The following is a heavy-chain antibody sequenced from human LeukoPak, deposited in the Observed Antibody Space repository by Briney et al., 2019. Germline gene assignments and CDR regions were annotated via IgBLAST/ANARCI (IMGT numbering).Heavy chain of an antibody. CDR3: ARVPANRITVAGFDY. J-gene: IGHJ4*02. V-gene: IGHV1-2*02. Sequence: GASVKVSCKASGYTFTSYGISWVRQAPGQGLEWMGWINPNSGGTNYAQKFQGRVTMTRDTSISTAYMDLSRLRSDDTAVYYCARVPANRITVAGFDYWGQGTLVTVSS. CDR2: INPNSGGT. CDR1: GYTFTSYG. D-gene: IGHD6-19*01.